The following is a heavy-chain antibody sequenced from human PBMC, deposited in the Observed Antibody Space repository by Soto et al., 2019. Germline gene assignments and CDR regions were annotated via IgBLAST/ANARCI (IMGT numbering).Heavy chain of an antibody. Sequence: ASVEVSCKASGGTFSRYAISWVRQAPGQGLEWMGGIIPMLGKANYAQKFQGRVTITADESTSTGYMELRSLISEDTAVYYCARDGTLYDSSGYYYVYWGQGTLVTVSS. J-gene: IGHJ4*02. CDR3: ARDGTLYDSSGYYYVY. CDR2: IIPMLGKA. D-gene: IGHD3-22*01. CDR1: GGTFSRYA. V-gene: IGHV1-69*10.